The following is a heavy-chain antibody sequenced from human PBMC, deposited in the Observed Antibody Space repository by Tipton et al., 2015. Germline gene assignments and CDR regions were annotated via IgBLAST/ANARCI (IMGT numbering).Heavy chain of an antibody. Sequence: QVQLVQSGAEVKKPGASVKVSCKASGYTFTSYDINWVRQATGQGLEWMGWMNPISGNTGYAQKFQGRVTMTRNTSISTAYMELSSLKSEDTAVYYCARGQQRVWGRRGAYHYYGMDVWGQGTTVTVSS. CDR3: ARGQQRVWGRRGAYHYYGMDV. D-gene: IGHD3-16*01. CDR1: GYTFTSYD. CDR2: MNPISGNT. V-gene: IGHV1-8*01. J-gene: IGHJ6*02.